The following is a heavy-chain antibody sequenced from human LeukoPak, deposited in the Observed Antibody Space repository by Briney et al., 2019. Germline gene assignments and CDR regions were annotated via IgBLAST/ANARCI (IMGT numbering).Heavy chain of an antibody. CDR2: ISWNSGSI. J-gene: IGHJ4*02. D-gene: IGHD4-17*01. CDR1: GFTFSSYA. Sequence: GGSLRLSCAASGFTFSSYAMHWVRQAPGKGLEWVSGISWNSGSIGYADSVKGRFTISRDNAKNSLYLQMNSLRAEDTALYYCAKEAYGDLPYFDYWGQGTLVTVSS. V-gene: IGHV3-9*01. CDR3: AKEAYGDLPYFDY.